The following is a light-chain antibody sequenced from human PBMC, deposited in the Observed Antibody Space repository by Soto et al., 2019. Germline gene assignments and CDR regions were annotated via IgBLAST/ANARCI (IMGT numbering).Light chain of an antibody. V-gene: IGKV1-39*01. J-gene: IGKJ2*01. CDR2: TAS. CDR1: QNIYSY. Sequence: DIQMTQSPSSLSSSVGDRVTITCRASQNIYSYLNWYQQKPGTAPKLLIYTASNLQRGVPSKFSGSGSGTDFTLTISSLQTEDFATYYCQHSYSSPFTFGQGTKLEI. CDR3: QHSYSSPFT.